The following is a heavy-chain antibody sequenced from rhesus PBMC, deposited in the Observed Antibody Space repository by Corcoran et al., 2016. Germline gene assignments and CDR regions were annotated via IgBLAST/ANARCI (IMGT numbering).Heavy chain of an antibody. V-gene: IGHV5-20*01. Sequence: EVQLVQSGAEVKRPGESLKISCKTSGYSFTSYWISWVRQMPGKGLEWMGAIDPSDSETRYNPSFQGQVTISADKSISTAYLQWSRLKASDTATYYCAKSPIAAAGLNYWGQGVLVTVSS. D-gene: IGHD6S26*01. J-gene: IGHJ4*01. CDR1: GYSFTSYW. CDR2: IDPSDSET. CDR3: AKSPIAAAGLNY.